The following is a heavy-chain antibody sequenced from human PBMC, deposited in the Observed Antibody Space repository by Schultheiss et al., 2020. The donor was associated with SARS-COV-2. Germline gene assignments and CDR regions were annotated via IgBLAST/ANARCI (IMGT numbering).Heavy chain of an antibody. J-gene: IGHJ3*02. V-gene: IGHV1-18*01. D-gene: IGHD6-13*01. CDR3: ARLIRGSSWYPTDVLFDI. Sequence: ASVKVSCKASGYTFTSYGISWVRQAPGQGLEWMGWISAYNGNTNYAQKLQGRVTMTRDTSISTAYMELSRLRSDDTAVYYCARLIRGSSWYPTDVLFDIWGQGTMVTVSS. CDR2: ISAYNGNT. CDR1: GYTFTSYG.